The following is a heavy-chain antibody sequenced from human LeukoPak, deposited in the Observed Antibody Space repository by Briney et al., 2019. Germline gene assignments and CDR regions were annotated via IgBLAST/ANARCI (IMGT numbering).Heavy chain of an antibody. J-gene: IGHJ6*02. Sequence: GESPKVSCKGSGYSFTSYWIGWVRQMPGKGLEWMGIIYPGDSDTRYSPSFQGQVTISADKSISTAYLQWSSLKASDTAMYYCARATNYYYYGMDVWGQGTTDTVSS. CDR3: ARATNYYYYGMDV. D-gene: IGHD1-26*01. CDR1: GYSFTSYW. V-gene: IGHV5-51*01. CDR2: IYPGDSDT.